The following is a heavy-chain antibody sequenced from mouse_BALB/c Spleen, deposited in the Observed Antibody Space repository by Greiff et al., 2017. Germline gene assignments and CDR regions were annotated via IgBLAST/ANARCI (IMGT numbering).Heavy chain of an antibody. Sequence: EVQLRESGPGLVKPSQSLSLTCTVTGYSITSDYAWNWIRQFPGNKLEWMGYISYSGSTSYNPSLKSRISITRDTSKNQFFLQLNSVTTEDTATYYCARSITTVPPMDYWGQGTSVTVSS. CDR2: ISYSGST. D-gene: IGHD1-1*01. CDR3: ARSITTVPPMDY. J-gene: IGHJ4*01. V-gene: IGHV3-2*02. CDR1: GYSITSDYA.